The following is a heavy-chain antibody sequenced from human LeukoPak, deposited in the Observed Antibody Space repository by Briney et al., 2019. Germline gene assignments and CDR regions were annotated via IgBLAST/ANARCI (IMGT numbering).Heavy chain of an antibody. V-gene: IGHV1-2*02. D-gene: IGHD2-2*01. CDR2: INPNSGGT. CDR1: GYTFTGYY. CDR3: ARTKRAPAASPFDY. J-gene: IGHJ4*02. Sequence: ASVKVSCKASGYTFTGYYMHWVRRAPGQPLEWMGWINPNSGGTNYAQKFQGRVTMTRDTSISTAYMELSRLRSDDTAVYYCARTKRAPAASPFDYWGQGTLVTVSS.